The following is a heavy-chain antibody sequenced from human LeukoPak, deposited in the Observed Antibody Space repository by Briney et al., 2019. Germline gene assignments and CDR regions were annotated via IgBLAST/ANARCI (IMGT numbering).Heavy chain of an antibody. CDR2: IKQDGSEK. J-gene: IGHJ4*02. D-gene: IGHD3-3*01. Sequence: PGGSLRLSCAASGFTFSNYWMSWVRQAPGTGLEWVANIKQDGSEKYYVDSVKGRFTISRDNAKNSLYLQMKSLRAEDTAVYYCARDPTIFGVVIVPDYGGQGTLVTVSS. V-gene: IGHV3-7*01. CDR3: ARDPTIFGVVIVPDY. CDR1: GFTFSNYW.